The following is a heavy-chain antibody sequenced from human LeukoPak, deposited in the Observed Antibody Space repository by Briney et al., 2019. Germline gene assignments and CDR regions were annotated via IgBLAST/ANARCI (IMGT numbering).Heavy chain of an antibody. Sequence: ASVKVSCKASGYTFTGYYMHWVRQAPGQGLEWMGWINPNSGGTNYAQKFQGRVTMTRDTSISTAYMELSRLRSDDTAVYYCARGYSSSWEDNWFDPWGQGTLVTVSS. V-gene: IGHV1-2*02. CDR2: INPNSGGT. D-gene: IGHD6-13*01. CDR3: ARGYSSSWEDNWFDP. CDR1: GYTFTGYY. J-gene: IGHJ5*02.